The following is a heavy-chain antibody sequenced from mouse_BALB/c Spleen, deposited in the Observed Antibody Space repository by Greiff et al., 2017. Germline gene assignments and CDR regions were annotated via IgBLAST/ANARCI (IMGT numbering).Heavy chain of an antibody. CDR2: IYPGDGDT. CDR3: AREGPYDGYYVGYFDV. CDR1: GYAYSSSW. Sequence: QVQLQQSGPELVKPGASVKISCKASGYAYSSSWMNWVKQRPGQGLEWIGRIYPGDGDTNYNGKFKGKATLTADKSSSTAYMQLSSLTSVDSAVYFCAREGPYDGYYVGYFDVWGAGTTVTVSS. J-gene: IGHJ1*01. V-gene: IGHV1-82*01. D-gene: IGHD2-3*01.